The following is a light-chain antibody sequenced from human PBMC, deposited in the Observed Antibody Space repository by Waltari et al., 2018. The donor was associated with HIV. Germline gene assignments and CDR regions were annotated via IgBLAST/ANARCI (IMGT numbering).Light chain of an antibody. CDR2: QDS. J-gene: IGLJ2*01. CDR1: KLGDKY. V-gene: IGLV3-1*01. Sequence: SYELTQPHSVSVSPGQTASITCSGDKLGDKYACWYQQKPGQSPVLVIYQDSKRPPGIPERFSGSNSGNTATLTISGTQAMDEADYYCQAWDSSTAGVVFGGGTKLTVL. CDR3: QAWDSSTAGVV.